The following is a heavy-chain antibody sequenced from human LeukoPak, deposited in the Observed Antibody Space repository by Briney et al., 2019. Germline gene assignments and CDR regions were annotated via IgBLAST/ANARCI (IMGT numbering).Heavy chain of an antibody. D-gene: IGHD3-10*01. Sequence: GGSLRLSCAASGFTFSSYAMSWVRQTPGKGLEWVSAISGSGGSTYYADSVKGRFTISRDNSKNTLYLQMNSLRAEDTAVYYCAKGDRGSGSYGYWGQGTLVTVSS. CDR1: GFTFSSYA. CDR2: ISGSGGST. V-gene: IGHV3-23*01. CDR3: AKGDRGSGSYGY. J-gene: IGHJ4*02.